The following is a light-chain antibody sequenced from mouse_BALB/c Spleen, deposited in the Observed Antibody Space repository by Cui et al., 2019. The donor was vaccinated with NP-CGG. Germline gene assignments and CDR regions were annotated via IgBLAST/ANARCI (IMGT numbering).Light chain of an antibody. CDR2: GTN. J-gene: IGLJ1*01. CDR1: TGAVTTNNY. CDR3: TLWYSNHWV. Sequence: QAVVTQESALTTSPGETVTLTCRSSTGAVTTNNYANWVQEKPDHLFTGLIGGTNNRAPGVPARFSGSLIGDKAALTIPGAQTEDEAIYFFTLWYSNHWVFGGGTKLTVL. V-gene: IGLV1*01.